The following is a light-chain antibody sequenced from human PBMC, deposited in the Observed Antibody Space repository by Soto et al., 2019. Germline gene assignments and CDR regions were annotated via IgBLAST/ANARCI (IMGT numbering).Light chain of an antibody. J-gene: IGLJ2*01. CDR3: AAWDDSLKGLV. Sequence: QSALTQPPSASGTPGQRVAISCSGSSSNIGSNAVNWYQQLPGAAPKLLIYKNNLRPSGVPDRFSGSKSGASASLAIGGLQSEDESDYYCAAWDDSLKGLVFGGGTKVTVL. CDR2: KNN. V-gene: IGLV1-44*01. CDR1: SSNIGSNA.